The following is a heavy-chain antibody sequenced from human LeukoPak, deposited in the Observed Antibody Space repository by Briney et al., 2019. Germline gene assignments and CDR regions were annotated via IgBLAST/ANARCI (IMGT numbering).Heavy chain of an antibody. Sequence: ASVKVSCKASGYTFTSYDINWVRQATGQGPEWMGWMNPNSGNTGYAQKFQGRVTMTRNTSISTAYMELSSLRSEDTAVYYCARGRPTYASLDYWGQGTLVTVSS. CDR3: ARGRPTYASLDY. J-gene: IGHJ4*02. CDR2: MNPNSGNT. V-gene: IGHV1-8*01. D-gene: IGHD4-17*01. CDR1: GYTFTSYD.